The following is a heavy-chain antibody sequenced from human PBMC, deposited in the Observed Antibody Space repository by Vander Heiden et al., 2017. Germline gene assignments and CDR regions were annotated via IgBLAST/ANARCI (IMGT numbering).Heavy chain of an antibody. Sequence: QVQLQESGPGLVKPSETLSLTCTVSGDSISSYYWSWIRQPPGKGLEWIGYIYYSGSTNYNPSLKSRVTISVDMSKNQFSLKLSSVTAADTAVYYCARGGKYCTNGVCYFHLDPWGQGTLVTVSS. D-gene: IGHD2-8*01. J-gene: IGHJ5*02. CDR2: IYYSGST. V-gene: IGHV4-59*01. CDR3: ARGGKYCTNGVCYFHLDP. CDR1: GDSISSYY.